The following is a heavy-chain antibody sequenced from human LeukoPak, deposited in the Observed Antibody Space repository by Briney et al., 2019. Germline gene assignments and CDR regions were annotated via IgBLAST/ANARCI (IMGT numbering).Heavy chain of an antibody. CDR1: GYTFTNYG. CDR3: ARWDSSRGFDY. CDR2: ISVYNGNT. Sequence: ASVKVSCKASGYTFTNYGISWVRQAPGQGLEWMGWISVYNGNTNYAQKLQGRVTMTTDTSTSTAYMELSSLRSDDTAVYYCARWDSSRGFDYWGQGALVTVSS. V-gene: IGHV1-18*01. J-gene: IGHJ4*02. D-gene: IGHD6-13*01.